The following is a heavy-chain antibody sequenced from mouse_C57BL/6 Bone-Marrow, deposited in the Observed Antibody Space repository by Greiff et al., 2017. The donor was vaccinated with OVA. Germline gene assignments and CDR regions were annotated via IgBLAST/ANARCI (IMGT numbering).Heavy chain of an antibody. V-gene: IGHV5-6*02. CDR3: ARGGYGSWYFDY. Sequence: EVMLVESGGDLVKPGGSLKLSCAASGFTFSSYGMSWVRPTPDKRLEWVATISSGGSYTYYPDSVKGRFTISRDNAKNTLYLQMSSLKSEDTAMYYCARGGYGSWYFDYWGQGTTLTVSS. CDR1: GFTFSSYG. J-gene: IGHJ2*01. CDR2: ISSGGSYT. D-gene: IGHD1-1*01.